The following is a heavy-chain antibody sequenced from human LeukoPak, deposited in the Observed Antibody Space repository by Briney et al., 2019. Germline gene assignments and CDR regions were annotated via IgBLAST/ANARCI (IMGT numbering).Heavy chain of an antibody. Sequence: SETLSLTCTVSGGSISSSSYYWGWIRQPPGKGLEWIGSIYYSGSTYYNPSLKSRVTISVDTSKNQFSLKLSSVTAADTAVYYCARARGQLVYYYYYYMDVWGKGTTVTVSS. D-gene: IGHD6-6*01. V-gene: IGHV4-39*07. CDR2: IYYSGST. J-gene: IGHJ6*03. CDR3: ARARGQLVYYYYYYMDV. CDR1: GGSISSSSYY.